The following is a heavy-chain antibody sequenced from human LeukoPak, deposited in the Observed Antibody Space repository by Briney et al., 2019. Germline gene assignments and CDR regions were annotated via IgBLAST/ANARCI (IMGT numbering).Heavy chain of an antibody. Sequence: GGSLRPSCVASGDTLSGHWMTWVRQAPGKGLEWVANIKKDGSEKYYVDSVKGRFTISRDNAKNSLYLEMNSLRAEDTALYYCARDLGVQEYGPGYWGQGTLVTVSS. CDR1: GDTLSGHW. J-gene: IGHJ4*02. D-gene: IGHD3-10*01. CDR2: IKKDGSEK. CDR3: ARDLGVQEYGPGY. V-gene: IGHV3-7*03.